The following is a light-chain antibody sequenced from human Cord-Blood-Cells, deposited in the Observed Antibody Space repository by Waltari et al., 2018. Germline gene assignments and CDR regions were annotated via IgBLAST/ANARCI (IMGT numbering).Light chain of an antibody. CDR1: QSVSSY. Sequence: EIVLTQSPATLSLSPGERATLSCRASQSVSSYLAWYQQKPGQAPRLVIYDESNRATGIPARFSGSGSGTDFTLTISSLEPEDFAVYYCQQRSNWSLTFGPGTKVDIK. V-gene: IGKV3-11*01. J-gene: IGKJ3*01. CDR3: QQRSNWSLT. CDR2: DES.